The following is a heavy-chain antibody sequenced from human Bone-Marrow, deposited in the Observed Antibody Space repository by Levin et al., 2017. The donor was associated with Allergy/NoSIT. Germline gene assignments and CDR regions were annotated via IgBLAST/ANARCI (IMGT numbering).Heavy chain of an antibody. J-gene: IGHJ6*02. CDR1: GYNFRDNW. CDR2: IDPSDSYG. V-gene: IGHV5-10-1*01. D-gene: IGHD3-10*01. CDR3: ARHLSGSSRLPDFGMDV. Sequence: GASVKVSCMGSGYNFRDNWISWVRQKPGQGLEWMARIDPSDSYGNYGPSFQGRVTISADKFISTVFLERGSLEASDTAVYYCARHLSGSSRLPDFGMDVWGQGTTVTV.